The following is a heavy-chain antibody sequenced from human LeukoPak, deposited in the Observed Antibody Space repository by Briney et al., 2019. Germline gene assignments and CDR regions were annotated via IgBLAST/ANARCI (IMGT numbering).Heavy chain of an antibody. CDR2: ISGSGTST. V-gene: IGHV3-23*01. J-gene: IGHJ4*02. Sequence: PAGSLILSCAASGCTFRTYAISWVLHPPRKGQKSVLAISGSGTSTYYADSVKGRFTISRDNSKNTLYLQMNSLRAEDTAVYYCEGTYYYDSSDDYWGQGTLVTVSS. D-gene: IGHD3-22*01. CDR3: EGTYYYDSSDDY. CDR1: GCTFRTYA.